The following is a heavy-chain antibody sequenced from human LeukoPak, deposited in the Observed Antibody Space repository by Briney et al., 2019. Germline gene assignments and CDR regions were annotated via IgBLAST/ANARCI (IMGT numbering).Heavy chain of an antibody. CDR3: ARDETGTLDY. V-gene: IGHV3-66*02. CDR2: IYSGGNT. J-gene: IGHJ4*02. D-gene: IGHD1-1*01. CDR1: GFTVSNNY. Sequence: GGSLRLSCAASGFTVSNNYMSWVRQAPGKGLEWVSVIYSGGNTYYADSVKGRFTISRDNSKNTLYLQMSSLRGEDTAVYYCARDETGTLDYWGQGTLVTVSS.